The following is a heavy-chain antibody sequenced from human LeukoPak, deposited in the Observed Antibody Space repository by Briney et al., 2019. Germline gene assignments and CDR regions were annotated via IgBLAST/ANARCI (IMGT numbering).Heavy chain of an antibody. CDR3: ASKGCTGGNCKHYFDY. J-gene: IGHJ4*02. CDR2: IKQDGSEE. V-gene: IGHV3-7*03. Sequence: GGSLRLSCAASGFIFSSDDMHWVRQAPGKGLEWVANIKQDGSEEYYVDSVKGRFTISRDNAKNSLYLQMNSLRAEDTAVYYCASKGCTGGNCKHYFDYWGQGTLVTVAS. CDR1: GFIFSSDD. D-gene: IGHD2-8*02.